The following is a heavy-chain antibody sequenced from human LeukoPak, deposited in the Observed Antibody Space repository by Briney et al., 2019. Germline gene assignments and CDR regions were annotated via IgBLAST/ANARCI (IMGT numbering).Heavy chain of an antibody. CDR1: GYTFTDYY. CDR3: ARDQARTTTWYLYMNY. D-gene: IGHD3/OR15-3a*01. V-gene: IGHV1-2*06. CDR2: IDPDSGVT. J-gene: IGHJ4*02. Sequence: ASVKVSCKASGYTFTDYYIHWVRQAPGQGLEQMGRIDPDSGVTNPAQNFQGRVTMTRDTSITTAYMELSGLRSDDTAVYYCARDQARTTTWYLYMNYWGQGTLVTVSS.